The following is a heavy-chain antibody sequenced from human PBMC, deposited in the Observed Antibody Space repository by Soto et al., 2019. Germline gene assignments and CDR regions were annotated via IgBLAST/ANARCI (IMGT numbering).Heavy chain of an antibody. Sequence: GGSLRLSCAASGFTVSSNYMSWVRQAPGKGLEWVSVIYSGGSTYYADSVKGRFTISRDNSKNTLYLQMNSLRAEATAVYYCAGGDDSSGYDAFDIWGQGTMVTVSS. D-gene: IGHD3-22*01. V-gene: IGHV3-53*01. CDR2: IYSGGST. J-gene: IGHJ3*02. CDR1: GFTVSSNY. CDR3: AGGDDSSGYDAFDI.